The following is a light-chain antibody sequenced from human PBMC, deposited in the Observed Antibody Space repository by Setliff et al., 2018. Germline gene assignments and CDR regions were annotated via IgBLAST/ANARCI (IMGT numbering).Light chain of an antibody. Sequence: LAQPASVSGSLGQSITISCTGTSSDVGSYNLVSWYQQHPGKAPKVMIYEVSKRPSGVSDRFSGSKSGNTASLTISGLQAEDEADYYCLSYTSQTTHALFGGGTKVTVL. J-gene: IGLJ2*01. V-gene: IGLV2-14*02. CDR2: EVS. CDR3: LSYTSQTTHAL. CDR1: SSDVGSYNL.